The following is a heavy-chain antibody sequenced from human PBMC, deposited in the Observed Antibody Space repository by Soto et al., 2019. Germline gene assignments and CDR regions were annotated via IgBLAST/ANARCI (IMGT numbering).Heavy chain of an antibody. CDR2: INAGNGNT. J-gene: IGHJ4*02. D-gene: IGHD6-13*01. V-gene: IGHV1-3*01. CDR3: ARESRIAAAGTSFDY. CDR1: GYTFTSYA. Sequence: QVQLVQSGAEVKKPGASVKVSCKASGYTFTSYAMHWVRQAPGQRLEWMGWINAGNGNTKYSQKFQGRVTITRDTSASTAYMELSSLRSEDTAVYYCARESRIAAAGTSFDYWGQGTLVTVFS.